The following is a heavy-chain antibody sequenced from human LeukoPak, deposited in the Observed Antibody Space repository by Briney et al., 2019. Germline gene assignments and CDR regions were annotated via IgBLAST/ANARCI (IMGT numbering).Heavy chain of an antibody. CDR2: INPNSGGT. Sequence: ASVTVSCKASGDTFTGYYMHWVRQAPGQGLEWVGWINPNSGGTNYAQKFQGWVTMTRDTSISTAYMELSRLRSDDTAVYYCARDRHKTSHFDYWGQGTLVTVSS. D-gene: IGHD4-11*01. CDR3: ARDRHKTSHFDY. V-gene: IGHV1-2*04. J-gene: IGHJ4*02. CDR1: GDTFTGYY.